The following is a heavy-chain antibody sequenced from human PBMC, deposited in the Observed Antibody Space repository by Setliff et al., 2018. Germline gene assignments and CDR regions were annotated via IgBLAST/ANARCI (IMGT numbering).Heavy chain of an antibody. CDR2: ISRGGNTI. V-gene: IGHV3-11*04. Sequence: GGSLRLSCAASGFTFSDYYMNWIRQAPGKGLEWVSYISRGGNTIYYADSVKGRFTISRDNAKNSLYLQMNSLRAEDTAVYYCARDFGSHFFDYWGLGTLVTVSS. CDR1: GFTFSDYY. CDR3: ARDFGSHFFDY. J-gene: IGHJ4*02. D-gene: IGHD3-16*01.